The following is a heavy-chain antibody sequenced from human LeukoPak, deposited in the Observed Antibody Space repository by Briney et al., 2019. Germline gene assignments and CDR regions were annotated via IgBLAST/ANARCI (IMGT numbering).Heavy chain of an antibody. CDR2: ISYDGNNK. Sequence: GGSLRLSCAASGFIFSSYAMSWVRQAPGKGLEWVAVISYDGNNKYYADSVKGRFTISRDNSKNTLYLQMNSLRAEDTAVYYCARDLVGGWDDSSGYYYGYFDYWGQGTLVTVSS. CDR3: ARDLVGGWDDSSGYYYGYFDY. D-gene: IGHD3-22*01. CDR1: GFIFSSYA. V-gene: IGHV3-30-3*01. J-gene: IGHJ4*02.